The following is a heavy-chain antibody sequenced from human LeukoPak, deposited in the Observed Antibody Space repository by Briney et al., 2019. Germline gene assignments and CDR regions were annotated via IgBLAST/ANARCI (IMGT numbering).Heavy chain of an antibody. Sequence: SGPTLVKPTQTLTLTCTFPGFSLSTSGVGVGWIRQPPGKALEWLALIYWDDDKRYSPSLKSRLTITKDTSKNQVVLTMTNMGPVDTGTYYCAHSSGYDFWSGYYTEYYFDYWGRGTLVTVSS. J-gene: IGHJ4*02. CDR3: AHSSGYDFWSGYYTEYYFDY. V-gene: IGHV2-5*02. D-gene: IGHD3-3*01. CDR2: IYWDDDK. CDR1: GFSLSTSGVG.